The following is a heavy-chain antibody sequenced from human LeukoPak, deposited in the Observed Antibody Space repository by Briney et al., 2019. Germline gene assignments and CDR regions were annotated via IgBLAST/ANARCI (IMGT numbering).Heavy chain of an antibody. J-gene: IGHJ6*02. CDR2: VYYRGDT. D-gene: IGHD6-13*01. CDR3: ARTGYSSDYYGMDV. CDR1: GGSISGSY. Sequence: SETLSLTCIVSGGSISGSYWSWIRQPPGEGLEWIGYVYYRGDTNYNPSLKGRVTISVDVSKNQFSLNLRSVTTADSAVYYCARTGYSSDYYGMDVWGQGTTVTVSS. V-gene: IGHV4-59*01.